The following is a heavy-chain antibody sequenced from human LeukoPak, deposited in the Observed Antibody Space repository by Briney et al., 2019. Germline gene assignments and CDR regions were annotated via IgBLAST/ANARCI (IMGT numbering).Heavy chain of an antibody. CDR1: GFTFSNYW. CDR3: TRRGTYVFDC. D-gene: IGHD3-16*01. CDR2: IKQDGSDI. Sequence: SGGSLRLSCAASGFTFSNYWMSWVRQAPGKGLEWVANIKQDGSDIYYVDSVKGRFTISRDNAKNSLYLQMNSLRAEDTAVYYCTRRGTYVFDCWGQGTLVTVSS. J-gene: IGHJ4*02. V-gene: IGHV3-7*01.